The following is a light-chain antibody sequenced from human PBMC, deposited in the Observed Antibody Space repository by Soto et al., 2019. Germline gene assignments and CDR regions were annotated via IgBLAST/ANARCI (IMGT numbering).Light chain of an antibody. CDR1: QSFSNTY. CDR2: GAS. J-gene: IGKJ5*01. V-gene: IGKV3-20*01. CDR3: QQYNNWPPIT. Sequence: ELVLTQSPGTLSLSPGQRATLSCRASQSFSNTYLAWYQQKPGQAPRLLIYGASSRATGIPDRFSGSGSGTDFTLTISSLQSEDFAVYYCQQYNNWPPITFGQGTRLEIK.